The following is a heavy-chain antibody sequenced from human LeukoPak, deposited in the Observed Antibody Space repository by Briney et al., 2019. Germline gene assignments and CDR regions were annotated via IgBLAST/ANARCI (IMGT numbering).Heavy chain of an antibody. CDR1: GFTFSSYG. V-gene: IGHV3-30*02. D-gene: IGHD6-6*01. CDR3: ARERGYSSSWGAFDI. Sequence: GGSLRLSCAASGFTFSSYGMHWVRQAPGKGLEWVAFIRYDGSNKYYADSVKGRFTISRDNSKNTLYLQMNSLRAEDTAVYYCARERGYSSSWGAFDIWGQGTMVTVSS. J-gene: IGHJ3*02. CDR2: IRYDGSNK.